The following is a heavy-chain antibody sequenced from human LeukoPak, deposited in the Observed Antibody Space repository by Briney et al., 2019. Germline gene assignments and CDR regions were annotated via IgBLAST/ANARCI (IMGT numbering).Heavy chain of an antibody. D-gene: IGHD3-9*01. J-gene: IGHJ4*02. CDR3: ARGLNDILTGSYYFDY. Sequence: ASVKVSCKASGYTFTGYYMHWVRQAPGQGLEWMGWINPNSGGTNHAQKFQGRVTMTRDTSISTAYMELSRLRSDDTAVYYCARGLNDILTGSYYFDYWGQGTLVTVSS. CDR2: INPNSGGT. V-gene: IGHV1-2*02. CDR1: GYTFTGYY.